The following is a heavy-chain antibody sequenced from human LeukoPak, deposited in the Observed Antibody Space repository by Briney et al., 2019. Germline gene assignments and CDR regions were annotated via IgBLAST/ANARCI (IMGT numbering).Heavy chain of an antibody. CDR1: GYTFTSYD. J-gene: IGHJ6*03. CDR3: ARGRTSYYDFWSGYLPDYYYYMDV. D-gene: IGHD3-3*01. Sequence: VASVKVSCKASGYTFTSYDINWVRQATGQGLEWMGWMNPNSGNTGYAQKFQGRVTMTRNTSISTAYMELSSLRSEDTAVYYCARGRTSYYDFWSGYLPDYYYYMDVWGKGTTVTVSS. CDR2: MNPNSGNT. V-gene: IGHV1-8*01.